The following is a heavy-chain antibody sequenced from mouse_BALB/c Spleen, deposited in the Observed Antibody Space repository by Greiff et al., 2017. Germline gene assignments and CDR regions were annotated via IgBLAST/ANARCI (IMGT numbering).Heavy chain of an antibody. J-gene: IGHJ4*01. V-gene: IGHV2-2*02. CDR3: ARKGGMYDGMGYAMDY. Sequence: VQLQQSGPGLVQPSQSLSITCTVSGFSLTSYGVHWVRQSPGKGLEWLGVIWSGGSTDYNAAFISRLSISKDNSKSQVFFKMNSLQANDTAIYYCARKGGMYDGMGYAMDYWGQGTSVTVSS. D-gene: IGHD2-14*01. CDR1: GFSLTSYG. CDR2: IWSGGST.